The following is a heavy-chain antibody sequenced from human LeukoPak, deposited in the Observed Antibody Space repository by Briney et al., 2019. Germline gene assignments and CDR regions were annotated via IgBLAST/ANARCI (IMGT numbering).Heavy chain of an antibody. J-gene: IGHJ4*02. CDR1: GGSFSGYY. CDR2: INHSGST. CDR3: ARDPRGYSCGYGLSS. V-gene: IGHV4-34*01. Sequence: SETLSLTCAVYGGSFSGYYWSWIRQPPGKGLEWIGEINHSGSTNYNPSLKSRVTISVDTSKNQFSLKLSSVTAADTAVYYCARDPRGYSCGYGLSSWGQGTLVTVSS. D-gene: IGHD5-18*01.